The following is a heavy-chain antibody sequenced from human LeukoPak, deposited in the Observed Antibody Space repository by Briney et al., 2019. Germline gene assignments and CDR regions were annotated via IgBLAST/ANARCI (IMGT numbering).Heavy chain of an antibody. CDR2: INWNGGST. D-gene: IGHD2-2*02. V-gene: IGHV3-20*04. CDR3: ARRDIVVVPAAIFGAFDI. CDR1: GFTFSSYS. Sequence: PGGSLRLSCAASGFTFSSYSMNWVRQAPGKGLEWVSGINWNGGSTGYADSVKGRFTISRDNAKNSLYLQMNSLRAEDTALYYCARRDIVVVPAAIFGAFDIWGQGTMVTVSS. J-gene: IGHJ3*02.